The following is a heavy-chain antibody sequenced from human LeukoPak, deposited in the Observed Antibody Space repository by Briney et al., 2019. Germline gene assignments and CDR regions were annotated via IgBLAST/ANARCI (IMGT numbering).Heavy chain of an antibody. J-gene: IGHJ4*02. V-gene: IGHV4-4*07. CDR3: ARDNSDILTGYYRAFDY. CDR1: GGSISSYY. D-gene: IGHD3-9*01. Sequence: SETLSLTCTVSGGSISSYYWSWIRQPAGKGLEWIGRIYTSGSTNYNPSLKSRVTMSVDTSKNQFSLKLSSVTAADTAVYYCARDNSDILTGYYRAFDYWGQGTLVTVSS. CDR2: IYTSGST.